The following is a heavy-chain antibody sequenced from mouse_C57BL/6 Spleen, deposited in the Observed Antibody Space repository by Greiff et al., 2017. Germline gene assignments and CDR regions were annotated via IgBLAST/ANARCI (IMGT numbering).Heavy chain of an antibody. J-gene: IGHJ3*01. V-gene: IGHV5-9-1*02. CDR2: ISSGGDYI. Sequence: EVQLVESGEGLVKPGGSLKLSCAASGFTFSSYAMSWVRQTPEKRLEWVAYISSGGDYIYYADTVKGRFTISRDNARNTLYLQMSSLKSEDTAMYYCTREERGNYGVATGGFAYWGQGTLVTVSA. CDR1: GFTFSSYA. CDR3: TREERGNYGVATGGFAY. D-gene: IGHD1-1*01.